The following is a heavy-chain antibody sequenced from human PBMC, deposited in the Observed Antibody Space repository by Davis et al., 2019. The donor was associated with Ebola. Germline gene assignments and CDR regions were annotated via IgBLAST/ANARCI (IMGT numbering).Heavy chain of an antibody. V-gene: IGHV4-31*03. D-gene: IGHD6-13*01. CDR1: GGSISSGGYY. Sequence: PSETLSLTCTVSGGSISSGGYYRSWIRQHPGKGLAWLGYIYYRGSTYYNPSLKSRVTMSVDMSKNQFSLKLSSVTAADTAVYYCARERRFSSWLDDWGQGTLVTVSS. J-gene: IGHJ5*02. CDR2: IYYRGST. CDR3: ARERRFSSWLDD.